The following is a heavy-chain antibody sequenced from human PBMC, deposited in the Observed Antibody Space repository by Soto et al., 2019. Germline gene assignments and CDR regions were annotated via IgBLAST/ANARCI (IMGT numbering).Heavy chain of an antibody. Sequence: GGSLRLSCAASGFTVSSNYMSWVRQAPGKGLEWVSVIYSGGSTYYADSVKGRFTISRDNSKNTLYLQMNSLRAEDTAVYYCARSFAQLVPDYFDYWGQGTLVTVSS. CDR1: GFTVSSNY. CDR2: IYSGGST. D-gene: IGHD6-6*01. J-gene: IGHJ4*02. CDR3: ARSFAQLVPDYFDY. V-gene: IGHV3-66*01.